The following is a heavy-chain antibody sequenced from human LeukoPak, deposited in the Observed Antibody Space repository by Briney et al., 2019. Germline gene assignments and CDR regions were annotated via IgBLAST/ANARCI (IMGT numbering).Heavy chain of an antibody. V-gene: IGHV4-34*01. J-gene: IGHJ4*02. CDR3: ASAPAPEYSSSRSYYFDY. CDR1: GGSFSGYY. Sequence: SETLSLTCAVYGGSFSGYYWSWIRQPPGKGLEWIGEINHSGSTNYNPSLKSRVTISVDTSKNQFSLKLSSVTAADTAVYYCASAPAPEYSSSRSYYFDYWGQGTLVTVSS. D-gene: IGHD6-6*01. CDR2: INHSGST.